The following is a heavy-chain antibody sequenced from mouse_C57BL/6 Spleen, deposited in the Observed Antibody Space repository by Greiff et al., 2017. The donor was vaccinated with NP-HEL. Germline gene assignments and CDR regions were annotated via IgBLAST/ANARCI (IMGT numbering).Heavy chain of an antibody. Sequence: QVQLQQSGPELVKPGASVKISCKASGYAFSSSWMNWVKQRPGKGLEWIGRIYPGDGDTNYNGKFKGKATLTADKSSSTAYMQLSSLTSEDSAVYFCARGEDGNYGGFAYWGQGTLVTVSA. CDR2: IYPGDGDT. CDR1: GYAFSSSW. J-gene: IGHJ3*01. CDR3: ARGEDGNYGGFAY. D-gene: IGHD2-1*01. V-gene: IGHV1-82*01.